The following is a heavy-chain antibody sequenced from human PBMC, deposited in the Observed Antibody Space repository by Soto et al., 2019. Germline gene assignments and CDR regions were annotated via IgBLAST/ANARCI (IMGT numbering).Heavy chain of an antibody. V-gene: IGHV3-23*01. J-gene: IGHJ2*01. Sequence: ESGGGLVQPGGSLRLSCAASGFTFSSYAMSWVRQAPGKGLEWVSAISGSGGSTYYADSVKGRFTISRDNSKNTLYLQMNSLRAEDTAVYYCAKDREDYGLGDYWYFDLWGRGTLVTVSS. D-gene: IGHD4-17*01. CDR3: AKDREDYGLGDYWYFDL. CDR2: ISGSGGST. CDR1: GFTFSSYA.